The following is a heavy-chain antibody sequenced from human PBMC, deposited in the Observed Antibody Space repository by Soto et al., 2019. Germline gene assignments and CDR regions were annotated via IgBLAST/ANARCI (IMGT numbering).Heavy chain of an antibody. Sequence: SQTLSLTCAISGDSFSSNSAAWNWIRQSPSRGLEWLGRTYYRSKWYNDYAVSVKRRITINPDTSKNQFSLQLNSVAPEDTAVYYCARESIVVVVDANTLGGFRNYYYYMDVWGKGRTVSVS. CDR2: TYYRSKWYN. CDR1: GDSFSSNSAA. J-gene: IGHJ6*03. D-gene: IGHD2-15*01. CDR3: ARESIVVVVDANTLGGFRNYYYYMDV. V-gene: IGHV6-1*01.